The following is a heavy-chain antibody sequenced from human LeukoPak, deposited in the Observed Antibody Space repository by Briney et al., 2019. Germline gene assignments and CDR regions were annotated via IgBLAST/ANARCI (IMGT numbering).Heavy chain of an antibody. CDR1: GFTFSSYA. V-gene: IGHV3-23*01. CDR2: ISGSGGST. CDR3: AKDSRASSGQQWLVPDYYYYGMDV. Sequence: LPGGSLRLSCAASGFTFSSYAMSWVRQAPGKGLEWVSAISGSGGSTYYADSVKGRFTISRDNSKNTLYLQMNSLRAEDTAVYYCAKDSRASSGQQWLVPDYYYYGMDVWGQGTTVTVSS. D-gene: IGHD6-19*01. J-gene: IGHJ6*02.